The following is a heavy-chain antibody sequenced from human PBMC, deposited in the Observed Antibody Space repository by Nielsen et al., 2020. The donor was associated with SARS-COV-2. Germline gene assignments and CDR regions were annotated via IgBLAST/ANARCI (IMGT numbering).Heavy chain of an antibody. J-gene: IGHJ4*02. CDR3: ARERGGGPIAVAGTADY. CDR1: GFTFSSYS. D-gene: IGHD6-19*01. Sequence: GGSLRLSCAASGFTFSSYSMNWVRQAPGKGLEWVSSISSSSSYIYYADSVKGRFTISRDNAKNSLYLQMNSLRAEDTAVYYCARERGGGPIAVAGTADYWGQGTLVTVSS. V-gene: IGHV3-21*01. CDR2: ISSSSSYI.